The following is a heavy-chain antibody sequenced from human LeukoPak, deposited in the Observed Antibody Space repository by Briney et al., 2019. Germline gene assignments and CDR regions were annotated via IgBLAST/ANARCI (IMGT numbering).Heavy chain of an antibody. Sequence: GGSLRLSCAASGFTFSSSAISWVRQAPGKGLEWVSAISGGGANTYYAASVKGRFTISRDNAKNSLYLQMNSLRAEDTAVYYCARKYHWGQGTLVTVSS. CDR3: ARKYH. CDR2: ISGGGANT. V-gene: IGHV3-23*01. J-gene: IGHJ5*02. CDR1: GFTFSSSA.